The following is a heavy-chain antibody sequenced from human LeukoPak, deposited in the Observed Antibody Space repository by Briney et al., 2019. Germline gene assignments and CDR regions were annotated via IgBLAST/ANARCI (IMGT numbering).Heavy chain of an antibody. Sequence: PSETLSLTCNVSGGSISAYYWSWIRQPPGKGLEWIGYIHYSGSTNYNPSLKSRVTISADTSKNQFALKLSSVTAADTAVYYCARGVAVAGTAYWGQGSLVTVSS. CDR2: IHYSGST. CDR1: GGSISAYY. V-gene: IGHV4-59*01. J-gene: IGHJ4*02. CDR3: ARGVAVAGTAY. D-gene: IGHD6-19*01.